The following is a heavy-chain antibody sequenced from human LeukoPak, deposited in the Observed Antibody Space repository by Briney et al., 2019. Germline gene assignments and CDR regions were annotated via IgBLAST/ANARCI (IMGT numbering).Heavy chain of an antibody. Sequence: SETLSLTRAVYGGSFSGYYWSWIRQPPGKGLEWIGEINHSGSTNYNPSLKSRVTISVDTSKNQFSLKLSSVTAADTAVYYCARGPGQWLGKPFDYWGQGTLVTVSS. CDR2: INHSGST. J-gene: IGHJ4*02. CDR3: ARGPGQWLGKPFDY. V-gene: IGHV4-34*01. CDR1: GGSFSGYY. D-gene: IGHD6-19*01.